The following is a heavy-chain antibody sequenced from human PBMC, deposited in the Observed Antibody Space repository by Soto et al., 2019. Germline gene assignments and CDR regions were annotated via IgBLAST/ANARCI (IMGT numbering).Heavy chain of an antibody. CDR2: ITNDRSNE. CDR1: GFTFSSYR. J-gene: IGHJ4*02. Sequence: GGSLRLSCAASGFTFSSYRMHWVRQAPGKGLEWVACITNDRSNEYYADSVKGRFTISRDNAKNSLYLQMDSLRAEDTAVYYCARDQGNNWDLDYWGQGTQVTVSS. D-gene: IGHD1-20*01. V-gene: IGHV3-30*03. CDR3: ARDQGNNWDLDY.